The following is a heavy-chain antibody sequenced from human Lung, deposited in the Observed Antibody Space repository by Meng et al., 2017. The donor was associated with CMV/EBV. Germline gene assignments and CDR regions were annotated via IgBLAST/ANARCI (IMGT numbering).Heavy chain of an antibody. V-gene: IGHV3-66*01. Sequence: GGSLRLSCAASGFFVSSNYMSWVRQAPGRGLEWVSVLYTGGITYYADSVRGRFTISRDNSKNTVFLQMNSLRPADTAVYFCARGRSSSWFDYWGQGTMVTVSS. CDR1: GFFVSSNY. CDR2: LYTGGIT. D-gene: IGHD6-13*01. J-gene: IGHJ4*02. CDR3: ARGRSSSWFDY.